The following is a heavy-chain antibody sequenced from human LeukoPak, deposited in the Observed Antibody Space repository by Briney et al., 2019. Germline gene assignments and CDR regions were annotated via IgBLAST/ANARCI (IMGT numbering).Heavy chain of an antibody. CDR1: GFTFSSYG. V-gene: IGHV3-33*01. J-gene: IGHJ3*02. CDR3: ARGLDWTVTVGAFDI. D-gene: IGHD4-17*01. CDR2: IWYDGSNK. Sequence: GGSLRLSCAASGFTFSSYGMHWVRQAPGKGLEWVAVIWYDGSNKYYADSVKGRFTISRDNSKNTLYLQMNSLRAEDTAVYYCARGLDWTVTVGAFDIWGQGTMVTVSS.